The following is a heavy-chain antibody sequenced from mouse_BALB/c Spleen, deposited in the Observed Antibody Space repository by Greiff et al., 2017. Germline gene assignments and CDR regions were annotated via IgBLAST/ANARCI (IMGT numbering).Heavy chain of an antibody. Sequence: EVQGVESGGDLVKPGGSLKLSCAASGFTFSSYGMSWVRQTPDKRLEWVATISSGGSYTYYPDSVKGRFTISRDNAKNTLYLQMSSLKSEDTAMYYCARHGLLRYFDYWGQGTTLTVAS. CDR2: ISSGGSYT. CDR3: ARHGLLRYFDY. CDR1: GFTFSSYG. D-gene: IGHD1-1*01. V-gene: IGHV5-6*01. J-gene: IGHJ2*01.